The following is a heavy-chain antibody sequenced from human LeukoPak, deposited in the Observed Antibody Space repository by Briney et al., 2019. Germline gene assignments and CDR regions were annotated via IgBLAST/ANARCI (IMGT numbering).Heavy chain of an antibody. CDR3: VGVETITMVRGASGDV. V-gene: IGHV3-66*02. CDR2: IYSGGSA. D-gene: IGHD3-10*01. Sequence: PWGSLRLSCAVSGFTLSSKYMSWVRQAPGKGLEWVSVIYSGGSAYYADSVKGRFTTSIDNSKNTMDLQMDSLSVEDTAVYYCVGVETITMVRGASGDVWRKGATPTVPS. J-gene: IGHJ6*03. CDR1: GFTLSSKY.